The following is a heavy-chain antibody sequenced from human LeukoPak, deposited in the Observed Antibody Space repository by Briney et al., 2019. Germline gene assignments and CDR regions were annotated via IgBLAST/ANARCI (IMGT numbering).Heavy chain of an antibody. CDR2: IRDRGQTT. Sequence: GGSLRLSCAASGFTFNDYAMAWVRQAPGKGLEWVSTIRDRGQTTFYADSVKGRFTISRDNSNNVVWLQMNSLRVEDTAIYYCAKRDSYNRARATDFDYWGQGTQVTVSS. CDR3: AKRDSYNRARATDFDY. V-gene: IGHV3-23*01. CDR1: GFTFNDYA. J-gene: IGHJ4*02. D-gene: IGHD1-14*01.